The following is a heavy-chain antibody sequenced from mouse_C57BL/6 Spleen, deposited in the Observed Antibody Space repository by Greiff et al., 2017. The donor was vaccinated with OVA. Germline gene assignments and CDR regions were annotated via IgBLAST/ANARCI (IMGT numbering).Heavy chain of an antibody. CDR1: GYTFTDYE. D-gene: IGHD2-3*01. CDR3: TRRNDVYAYYFDY. J-gene: IGHJ2*01. V-gene: IGHV1-15*01. CDR2: IDPETGGT. Sequence: QVQLQQSGAELVRPGASVTLSCKASGYTFTDYEMHWVKQTPVHGLEWIGAIDPETGGTAYNQKFKGKAILTADKSTSTAYMELRSLTSEDSAVYYCTRRNDVYAYYFDYGGQGTTLTVSS.